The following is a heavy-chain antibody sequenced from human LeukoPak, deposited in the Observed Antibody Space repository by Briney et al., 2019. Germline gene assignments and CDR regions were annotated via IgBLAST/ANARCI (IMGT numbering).Heavy chain of an antibody. J-gene: IGHJ4*02. V-gene: IGHV1-46*01. CDR3: ARVYDYVWGGFDY. CDR2: INPSGGST. Sequence: ASVKVSCKASGYTFTSYYIHWVRQAPGQGLEWMGLINPSGGSTTYPQKFQGRVTMTRDTSTSTVYMELSSLTSEDTAVYYCARVYDYVWGGFDYWGQGTQVTVSS. D-gene: IGHD3-16*01. CDR1: GYTFTSYY.